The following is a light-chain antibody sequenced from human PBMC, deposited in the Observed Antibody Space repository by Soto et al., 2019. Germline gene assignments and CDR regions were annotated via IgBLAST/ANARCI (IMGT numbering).Light chain of an antibody. CDR3: QQYNENWT. CDR2: KAS. J-gene: IGKJ1*01. CDR1: QSISSW. Sequence: DIQMTQSPSTLSASVGDRVTITCRASQSISSWLAWYQQKPGTATKLLIYKASTLQTGVASRFSGSGSGTEFPLTISSLQPEDVATYDFQQYNENWTFGQGTKVEIK. V-gene: IGKV1-5*03.